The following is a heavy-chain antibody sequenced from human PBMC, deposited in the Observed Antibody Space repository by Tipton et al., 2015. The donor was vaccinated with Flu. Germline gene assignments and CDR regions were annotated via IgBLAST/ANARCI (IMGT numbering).Heavy chain of an antibody. CDR3: ARMIRGWFDP. J-gene: IGHJ5*02. Sequence: TLSLTCTVSGDSMSSYYWSWIRQSPGKGLEWVGDVYDSGSTTYSPSLKSRVTMSIDSSKNQFSLKVRSLTTADTAMYYCARMIRGWFDPWGHGTLVTVSS. V-gene: IGHV4-59*01. CDR2: VYDSGST. D-gene: IGHD3-22*01. CDR1: GDSMSSYY.